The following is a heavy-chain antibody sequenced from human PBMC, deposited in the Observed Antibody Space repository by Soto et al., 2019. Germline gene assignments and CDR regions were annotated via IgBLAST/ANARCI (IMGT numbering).Heavy chain of an antibody. Sequence: SVKVSCKASGGTFNSYSISWVRQAPGEGLEWMGGFIPIFGTANYAQQFQGRVTITADESTSTAYMELSSLRSEDTAVYYCARESSRGYLMDYWGQGTQVTVYS. V-gene: IGHV1-69*13. CDR2: FIPIFGTA. CDR1: GGTFNSYS. J-gene: IGHJ4*02. D-gene: IGHD3-16*02. CDR3: ARESSRGYLMDY.